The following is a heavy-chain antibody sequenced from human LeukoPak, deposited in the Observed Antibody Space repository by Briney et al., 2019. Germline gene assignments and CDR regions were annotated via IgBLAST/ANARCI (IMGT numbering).Heavy chain of an antibody. V-gene: IGHV3-21*01. J-gene: IGHJ6*03. CDR2: ISSSSSYI. Sequence: SGGPLRLSCAASGFTFNNYNMNLVRQAPGKGLERVSSISSSSSYIYYADSVKGRFTISRDNAKNSLYLQMNSLRAEDTAVYYCARDFFGSGLMDYYYMDAWGKGTTVTVSS. CDR1: GFTFNNYN. CDR3: ARDFFGSGLMDYYYMDA. D-gene: IGHD3-3*01.